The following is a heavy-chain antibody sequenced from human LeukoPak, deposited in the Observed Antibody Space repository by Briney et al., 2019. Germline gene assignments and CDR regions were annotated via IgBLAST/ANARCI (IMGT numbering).Heavy chain of an antibody. CDR3: ARRYSNGWYFDY. Sequence: SETLSLTCAVSGGSISSGGYSWSWIRQPPGKGLEWIGYIYHSGSTYYNPSLKSRVTISVDRSKNQFSLKLTSVTAADTAVYYCARRYSNGWYFDYWGQGTLVTVSS. CDR1: GGSISSGGYS. J-gene: IGHJ4*02. CDR2: IYHSGST. D-gene: IGHD6-19*01. V-gene: IGHV4-30-2*01.